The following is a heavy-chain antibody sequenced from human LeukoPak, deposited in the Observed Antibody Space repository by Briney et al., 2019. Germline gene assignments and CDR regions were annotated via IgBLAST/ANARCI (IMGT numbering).Heavy chain of an antibody. CDR3: AREYSSPPGKASDY. V-gene: IGHV3-48*01. D-gene: IGHD6-13*01. Sequence: GGSLRLSCAASGFTFSNAWMNWVRQAPGKGLKWVSYISSSSSTIYYADSVKGRFTISRDNAKNSLYLQMNSLRAEDTAVYYCAREYSSPPGKASDYWGQGTLVTVSS. CDR2: ISSSSSTI. J-gene: IGHJ4*02. CDR1: GFTFSNAW.